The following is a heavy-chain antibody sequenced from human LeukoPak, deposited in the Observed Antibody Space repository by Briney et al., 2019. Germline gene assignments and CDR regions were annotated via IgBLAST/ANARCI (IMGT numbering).Heavy chain of an antibody. V-gene: IGHV1-2*02. CDR1: GYTFTGYY. Sequence: ASVKVSCKASGYTFTGYYMHWVRHAPGQGLEWMGWINPNSGGTNYAQKFQGRVTMTRDTSISTAYMELSRLRSDDTAVYYCARQGYCSSTSCQNWFDPWGQGTLVTVSS. CDR2: INPNSGGT. J-gene: IGHJ5*02. D-gene: IGHD2-2*01. CDR3: ARQGYCSSTSCQNWFDP.